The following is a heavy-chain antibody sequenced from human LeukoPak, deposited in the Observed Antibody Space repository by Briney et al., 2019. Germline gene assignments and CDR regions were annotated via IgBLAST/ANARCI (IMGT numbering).Heavy chain of an antibody. CDR2: MNPNSGNT. CDR3: ARGFIPQLYDFWSRPWGDI. J-gene: IGHJ3*02. V-gene: IGHV1-8*01. D-gene: IGHD3-3*01. Sequence: ASVKVSCKASGYTFTSYDINWVRQATGQGLEWMGWMNPNSGNTGYAQKFQGRVTMTRNTSISTAYMELSSLRSEDTAVYYCARGFIPQLYDFWSRPWGDIWGQGTMVTVSS. CDR1: GYTFTSYD.